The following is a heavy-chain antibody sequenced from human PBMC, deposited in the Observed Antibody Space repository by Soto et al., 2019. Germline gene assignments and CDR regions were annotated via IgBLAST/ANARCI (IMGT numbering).Heavy chain of an antibody. CDR2: INHSGNT. D-gene: IGHD6-6*01. Sequence: QVQLQQWGAGLLKPSETLSLSCAVHGGSLSCDHWSWIRQPPGEGREWLVEINHSGNTNYNPSLKIRVTISVDTSKIQFSLILNSVTAADTAVYYCARRPDGFDIWGQGTMVTVSS. V-gene: IGHV4-34*01. CDR1: GGSLSCDH. CDR3: ARRPDGFDI. J-gene: IGHJ3*02.